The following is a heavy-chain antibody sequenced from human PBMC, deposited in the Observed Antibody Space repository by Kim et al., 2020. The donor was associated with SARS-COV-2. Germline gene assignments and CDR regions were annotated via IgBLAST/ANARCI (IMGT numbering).Heavy chain of an antibody. CDR2: ISGRGDSL. CDR1: GFIFGNYA. J-gene: IGHJ4*02. V-gene: IGHV3-23*01. Sequence: GGSLRLFCAASGFIFGNYAMNWVRQAPGKGLEWVSSISGRGDSLHYADSVKGRFTISRDSSKNILFLQMNGLRAEDTAVYYCAKVLWAKPTVWGAYDYWGQGTVVTVSS. CDR3: AKVLWAKPTVWGAYDY. D-gene: IGHD3-16*01.